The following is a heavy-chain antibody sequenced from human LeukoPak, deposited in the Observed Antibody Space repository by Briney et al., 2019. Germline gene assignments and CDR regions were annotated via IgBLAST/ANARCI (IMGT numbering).Heavy chain of an antibody. V-gene: IGHV7-4-1*02. CDR1: GYTFTSYA. Sequence: ASVKVSCKASGYTFTSYAMNWVRQAPGQGLEWMGWINTNTGNPTYAQGFTGRFVFSLDTSVSTAYLQISSLKAEDTAVYYCAVVVAATKGFQAFDIWGRGTMVTVSS. CDR2: INTNTGNP. CDR3: AVVVAATKGFQAFDI. J-gene: IGHJ3*02. D-gene: IGHD2-15*01.